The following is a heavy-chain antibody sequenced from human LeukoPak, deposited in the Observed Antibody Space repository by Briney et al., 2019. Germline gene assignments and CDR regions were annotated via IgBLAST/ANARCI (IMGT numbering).Heavy chain of an antibody. CDR1: GGSISSYY. CDR3: ARVLRVVAEPPPFDP. J-gene: IGHJ5*02. V-gene: IGHV4-59*12. Sequence: SETLSLTCTVSGGSISSYYWSWIRQPPGKGLEWIGYIYYSGSTNYNPSLKSRVTISVDTSKNQFSLKLSSVTAADTAVYYCARVLRVVAEPPPFDPWGQGTLVTVSS. D-gene: IGHD2-15*01. CDR2: IYYSGST.